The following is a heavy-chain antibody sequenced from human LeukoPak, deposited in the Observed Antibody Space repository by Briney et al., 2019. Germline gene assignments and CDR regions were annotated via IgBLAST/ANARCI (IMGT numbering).Heavy chain of an antibody. J-gene: IGHJ4*02. CDR2: IYYSGST. CDR3: ARLTSMIVPLFDY. Sequence: SETLSLTCTVSAGSISSSSYYWGWIRQPPGKGLEWIGSIYYSGSTYYNPSLKSRVTISVDTSKNQFSLKLSSVTAADTAVYYCARLTSMIVPLFDYWGQGTLVTVSS. D-gene: IGHD3-22*01. V-gene: IGHV4-39*01. CDR1: AGSISSSSYY.